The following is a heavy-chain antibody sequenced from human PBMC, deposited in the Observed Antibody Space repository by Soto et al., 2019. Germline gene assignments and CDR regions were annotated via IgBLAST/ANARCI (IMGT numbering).Heavy chain of an antibody. CDR2: IYYSGST. Sequence: PSETLSLTCTVSGGSISSYYWSWIRQPPGKGLEWIGYIYYSGSTNYNPSLKSRVTISVDTSKNQFSLKLSSVTAADTAVYYCARRKRRYFDYWGQGTLVTVSS. CDR3: ARRKRRYFDY. CDR1: GGSISSYY. J-gene: IGHJ4*02. V-gene: IGHV4-59*08.